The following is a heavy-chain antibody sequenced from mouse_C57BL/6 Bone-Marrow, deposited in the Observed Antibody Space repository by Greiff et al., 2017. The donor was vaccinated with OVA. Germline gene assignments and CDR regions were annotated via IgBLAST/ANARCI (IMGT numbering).Heavy chain of an antibody. J-gene: IGHJ4*01. V-gene: IGHV5-16*01. Sequence: EVKLMESEGGLVQPGRSMKLSCTASGFTFSDYYMAWVRQVPEKGLEWVANINYDGSSTYYLASLKSRFIISRDNSNNILYLQMSSLKSEDTATYYCTIVGGVAVDYWGQGTAVTVSS. CDR2: INYDGSST. CDR1: GFTFSDYY. CDR3: TIVGGVAVDY.